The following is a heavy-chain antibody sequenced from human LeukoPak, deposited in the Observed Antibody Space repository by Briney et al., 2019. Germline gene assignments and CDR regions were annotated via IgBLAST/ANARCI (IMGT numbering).Heavy chain of an antibody. CDR2: ISSSSTI. D-gene: IGHD3-9*01. Sequence: GGSLRLSCAASGFTFSSYSMNWVRQAPGKGLEWVSYISSSSTIYYADSVKGRFTISRDNAKNSLYLQMNSLRAEDTAVYYCATNGGYFDWLLYRYAFDIWGQGTMVTVSS. CDR3: ATNGGYFDWLLYRYAFDI. V-gene: IGHV3-48*01. J-gene: IGHJ3*02. CDR1: GFTFSSYS.